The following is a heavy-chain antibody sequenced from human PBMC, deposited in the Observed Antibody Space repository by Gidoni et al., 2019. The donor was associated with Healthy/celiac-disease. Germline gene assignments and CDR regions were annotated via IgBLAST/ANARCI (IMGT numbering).Heavy chain of an antibody. D-gene: IGHD4-17*01. CDR3: ARERNGNHDYGDYGLSSYYYYGMDV. Sequence: EVQLVESGGGLVQPGGSLRLSCAASGFPFSSYEMNWVRQAPGKGLEWVSYISSSGSTIYYTDSVKGRFTISRDNAKNSLYLQMNSLRAEDTAVYYCARERNGNHDYGDYGLSSYYYYGMDVWGQGTTVTVSS. CDR1: GFPFSSYE. V-gene: IGHV3-48*03. CDR2: ISSSGSTI. J-gene: IGHJ6*02.